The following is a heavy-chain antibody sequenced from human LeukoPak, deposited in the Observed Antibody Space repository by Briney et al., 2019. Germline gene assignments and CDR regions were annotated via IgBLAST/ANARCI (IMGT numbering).Heavy chain of an antibody. V-gene: IGHV4-39*01. CDR1: GGSISSSSYY. D-gene: IGHD1-26*01. CDR3: ARRNKLRAVGATSFDY. Sequence: SETLSLTCTVSGGSISSSSYYWGWIRQPPGKGLEWIGSIYHSGSTYYNPSLKSRVTISVDTSKNQFSLKLSSVTAADTAVYYCARRNKLRAVGATSFDYWGQGTLVTVSS. J-gene: IGHJ4*02. CDR2: IYHSGST.